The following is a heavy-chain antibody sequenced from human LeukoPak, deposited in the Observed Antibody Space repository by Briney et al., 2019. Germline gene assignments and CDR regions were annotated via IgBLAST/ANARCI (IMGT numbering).Heavy chain of an antibody. V-gene: IGHV1-69*05. CDR1: GGTFSSYA. D-gene: IGHD1-26*01. Sequence: SVKVSCKASGGTFSSYAIRWVRQAPGQGLEWMGRIIPIFGTPNYAQKFQGRVTITTDESTRTPYMELSSLRSEDTAVYYCAREGSSGCYCSYFYYMDVWGKGTTLTVSS. CDR2: IIPIFGTP. J-gene: IGHJ6*03. CDR3: AREGSSGCYCSYFYYMDV.